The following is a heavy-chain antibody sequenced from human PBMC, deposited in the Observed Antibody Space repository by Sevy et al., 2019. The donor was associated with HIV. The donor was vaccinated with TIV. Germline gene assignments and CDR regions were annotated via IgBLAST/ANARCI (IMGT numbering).Heavy chain of an antibody. D-gene: IGHD3-9*01. CDR1: GYTFTSQY. CDR2: INPSGGST. Sequence: ASVKVSCKASGYTFTSQYMHWVRQAPGQGLEWMGIINPSGGSTSYAQKFQGRVTMTRDTSTSTVYMELSRLRSEDTAVYYCARDSDNYDILTGYYPFDYWGQGTLVTVSS. J-gene: IGHJ4*02. CDR3: ARDSDNYDILTGYYPFDY. V-gene: IGHV1-46*01.